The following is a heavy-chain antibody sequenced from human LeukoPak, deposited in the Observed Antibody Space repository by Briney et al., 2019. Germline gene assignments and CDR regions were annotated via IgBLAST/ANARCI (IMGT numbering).Heavy chain of an antibody. Sequence: GGSLRLSCAASGFTFSSYWMHWVRQAPGKGLVWVSRINSDGSSTSYADSVKGRFTISRDNAKNTLYLQMNSLRAEDTAVYYCARGRGYSYGPLDYWGHGTLVTVSS. CDR1: GFTFSSYW. CDR2: INSDGSST. CDR3: ARGRGYSYGPLDY. J-gene: IGHJ4*01. D-gene: IGHD5-18*01. V-gene: IGHV3-74*01.